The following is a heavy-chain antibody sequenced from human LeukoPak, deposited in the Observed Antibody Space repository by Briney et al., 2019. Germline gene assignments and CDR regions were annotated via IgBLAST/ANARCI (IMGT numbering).Heavy chain of an antibody. V-gene: IGHV4-59*01. CDR2: IYYTGGT. Sequence: SETLSLTCTVSGGSISPFYWNWIRQPPGKGLEWIGYIYYTGGTSYSPSLNSRATISVDTSKNQISLKLNSVTAADTAVYYCARDTGTVVDYWGQGTLVTVSS. CDR3: ARDTGTVVDY. CDR1: GGSISPFY. D-gene: IGHD4-23*01. J-gene: IGHJ4*02.